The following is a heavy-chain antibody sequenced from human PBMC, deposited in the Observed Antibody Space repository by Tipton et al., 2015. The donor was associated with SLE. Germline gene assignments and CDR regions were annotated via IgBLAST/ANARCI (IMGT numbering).Heavy chain of an antibody. CDR1: GVSISTYY. V-gene: IGHV4-59*01. J-gene: IGHJ3*01. CDR3: ARHLGVIVAFEV. CDR2: FYFSGSS. Sequence: LRLSCSVSGVSISTYYWSWIRQSPGKGLEWIGFFYFSGSSQYNPSLKSRVAISADTSNNQFSLELRSVTAADTAAYYCARHLGVIVAFEVWGQGTVLTVSS. D-gene: IGHD3-10*01.